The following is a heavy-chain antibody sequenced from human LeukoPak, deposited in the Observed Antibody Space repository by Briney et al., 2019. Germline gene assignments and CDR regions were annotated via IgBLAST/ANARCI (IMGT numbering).Heavy chain of an antibody. J-gene: IGHJ4*02. D-gene: IGHD6-13*01. CDR2: ISYDGSNK. CDR1: GFTFSSYA. Sequence: PGGSLKLSCAASGFTFSSYAMHWVRQAPGKGLEWVAVISYDGSNKYYADSMKGRFTISRDNSKNTLYLQMNSLRAEDTAVYYCARGSSWSSWYFDYWGQGTLVTVSS. CDR3: ARGSSWSSWYFDY. V-gene: IGHV3-30*04.